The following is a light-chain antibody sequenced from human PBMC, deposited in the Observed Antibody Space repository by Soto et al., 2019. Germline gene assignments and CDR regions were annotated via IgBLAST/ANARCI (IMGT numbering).Light chain of an antibody. CDR1: QTISSW. CDR3: QHYNSYSEA. Sequence: DIQMTQSPSTLSGSVGDRVTITCRASQTISSWLAWYQQKPGKAPKLLIYKASTLKSGVPSRFSGSGSGTEFTLTIRSLQPDDFATYYCQHYNSYSEAFGQGNKVELK. V-gene: IGKV1-5*03. J-gene: IGKJ1*01. CDR2: KAS.